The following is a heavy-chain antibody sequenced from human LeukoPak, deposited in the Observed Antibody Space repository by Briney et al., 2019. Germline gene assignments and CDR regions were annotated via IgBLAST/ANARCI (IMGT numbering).Heavy chain of an antibody. CDR1: GGTFSSYA. CDR2: IIPILGIA. D-gene: IGHD3-10*01. Sequence: SEKVSCKASGGTFSSYAISWVRQAPGQGLGWMGRIIPILGIANYAQKFQGRVTITADKSTSTAYMELSSLRSEDTAVYYCAREVMVRGVIRDYFDYWGQGTLVTVSS. V-gene: IGHV1-69*04. J-gene: IGHJ4*02. CDR3: AREVMVRGVIRDYFDY.